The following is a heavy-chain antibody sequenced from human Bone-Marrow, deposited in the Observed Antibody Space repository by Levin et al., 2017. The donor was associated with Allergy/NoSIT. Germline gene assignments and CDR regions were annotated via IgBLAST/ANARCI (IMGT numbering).Heavy chain of an antibody. V-gene: IGHV4-4*07. J-gene: IGHJ5*02. D-gene: IGHD6-19*01. CDR3: AREIADRGGWSGGAFDP. CDR2: IYVSGDT. CDR1: GGSISTFY. Sequence: PGGSLRLSCTLSGGSISTFYWTWIRQPAGQGLEWIGRIYVSGDTNYNPSLQSRVTMSVDTSKNQFSLRLQSVTAADTAIYYCAREIADRGGWSGGAFDPWGQGTLVTVSS.